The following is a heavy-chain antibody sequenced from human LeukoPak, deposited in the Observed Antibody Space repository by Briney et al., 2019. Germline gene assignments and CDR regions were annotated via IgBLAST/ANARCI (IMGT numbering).Heavy chain of an antibody. J-gene: IGHJ3*02. CDR2: IWYDGSNK. V-gene: IGHV3-33*01. CDR3: ARDRDGDYVDAFDI. D-gene: IGHD4-17*01. Sequence: GGSLRLSCAVSGFTFSNYGMHWVRQAPGKGLEWVAVIWYDGSNKYYADSVKGRFTISRDNSKNTLYLQMTSLRAEDTAVYYCARDRDGDYVDAFDIWGQGTMVTVSS. CDR1: GFTFSNYG.